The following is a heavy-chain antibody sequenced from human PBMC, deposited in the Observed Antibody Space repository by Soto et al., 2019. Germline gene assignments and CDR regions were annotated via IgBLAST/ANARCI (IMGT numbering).Heavy chain of an antibody. CDR2: IYYSENT. CDR3: ARGGPTETRYSSLDS. J-gene: IGHJ4*02. Sequence: KTSETLSLTCNVSGASVSGYYWSWIRQPPEKGLEWIGYIYYSENTNYNPSLSSRVTMSLDTSKNQFSLKLNSVTAADTAVYYCARGGPTETRYSSLDSWGEGALVTVSS. V-gene: IGHV4-59*02. D-gene: IGHD2-15*01. CDR1: GASVSGYY.